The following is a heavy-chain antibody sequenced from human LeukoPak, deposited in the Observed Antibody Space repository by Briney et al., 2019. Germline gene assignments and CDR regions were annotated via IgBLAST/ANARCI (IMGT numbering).Heavy chain of an antibody. CDR3: ARDGHESSGWYRRGLYNWFDP. CDR1: GYTFTSYG. V-gene: IGHV1-18*01. J-gene: IGHJ5*02. Sequence: ASVKVSCKASGYTFTSYGISWVRQAPGQGLEWMGWISAYNGNTSYAQKLQGRVTMTTDTSTSTAYMELRSLRSDDTAVYYCARDGHESSGWYRRGLYNWFDPWGQGTLVTVSS. CDR2: ISAYNGNT. D-gene: IGHD6-19*01.